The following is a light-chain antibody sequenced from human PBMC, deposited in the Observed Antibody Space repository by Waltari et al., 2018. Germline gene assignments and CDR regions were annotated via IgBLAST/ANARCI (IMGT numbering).Light chain of an antibody. J-gene: IGKJ1*01. V-gene: IGKV3-11*01. Sequence: EIVLTQSPATMSLSPGERATLSCRASQSVSSYLAWYKQKPGQAPRILIYDASNRATGIPARFSGSGSGTDFTLTSSSLEPEDFAVYYCQQRSNWTFGQGTKVEIK. CDR2: DAS. CDR1: QSVSSY. CDR3: QQRSNWT.